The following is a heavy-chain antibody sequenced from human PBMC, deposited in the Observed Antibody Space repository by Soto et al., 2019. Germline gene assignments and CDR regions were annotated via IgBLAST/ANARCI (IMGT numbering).Heavy chain of an antibody. CDR1: GFTFSSYA. J-gene: IGHJ3*02. Sequence: QVQLVESGGGVVQPGRSLRLSCAASGFTFSSYAMHWVRQAPGKGLEWVAVISYDGSNKYYADSVKGRFTISRDNSKNTLYLQMNSLTAEDTAVYYCARDLVDGDYVVWAFDIWGQGTMVTVSS. CDR3: ARDLVDGDYVVWAFDI. V-gene: IGHV3-30-3*01. CDR2: ISYDGSNK. D-gene: IGHD4-17*01.